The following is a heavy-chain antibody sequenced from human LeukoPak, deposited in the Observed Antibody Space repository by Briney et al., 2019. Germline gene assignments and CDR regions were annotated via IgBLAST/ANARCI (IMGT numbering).Heavy chain of an antibody. CDR3: SRFYSSGWASGAFDI. V-gene: IGHV3-49*04. CDR2: IRNKANGGTT. Sequence: GGSLRLSCTTSGFTFSDYAVSWVRQAPGKGLEWIGFIRNKANGGTTEYAAPVKGRFTISRDDSKTIAHLQMSSLKTEDTAVYYCSRFYSSGWASGAFDIWGQGTMVTVSS. CDR1: GFTFSDYA. J-gene: IGHJ3*02. D-gene: IGHD3-22*01.